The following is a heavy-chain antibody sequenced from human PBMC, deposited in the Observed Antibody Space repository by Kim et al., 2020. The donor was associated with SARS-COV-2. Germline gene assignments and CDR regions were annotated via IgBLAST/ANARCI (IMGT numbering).Heavy chain of an antibody. V-gene: IGHV1-3*01. CDR3: ARDGCGGDCYEGSFDY. D-gene: IGHD2-21*02. CDR1: GYTFTSYA. CDR2: INAGNGNT. J-gene: IGHJ4*02. Sequence: ASVKVSCKASGYTFTSYAMHWVRQAPGQRLEWMGWINAGNGNTKYSQKFQGRVTITRDTSASTAYMELSSLRSEDTAVYYCARDGCGGDCYEGSFDYWGQGTLVTVSS.